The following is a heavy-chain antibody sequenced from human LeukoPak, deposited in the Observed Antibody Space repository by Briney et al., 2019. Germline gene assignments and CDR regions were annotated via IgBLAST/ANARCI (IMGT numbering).Heavy chain of an antibody. CDR3: TAGTGRSDFDY. D-gene: IGHD3/OR15-3a*01. V-gene: IGHV3-15*01. CDR2: IKRKGADGTI. Sequence: GGSLRLSCAASGFTFSNTWMSWVREAPGRGLEWVGRIKRKGADGTIDYAAPVKGRLSISRNDSKNTLYLQINSLKSEDTAVYYCTAGTGRSDFDYWGQGTLVTVSS. CDR1: GFTFSNTW. J-gene: IGHJ4*02.